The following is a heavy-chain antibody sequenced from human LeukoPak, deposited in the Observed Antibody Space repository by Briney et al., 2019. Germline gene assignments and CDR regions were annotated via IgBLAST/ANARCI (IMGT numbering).Heavy chain of an antibody. D-gene: IGHD1-26*01. Sequence: SETLSLTCTVSGGSTSSYYWSWIRQPPGKGLEWIGYIYYSGSTNYNPSLKSRVTISVDTSKNQFSLKLSSVTAADTAVYYCARDSDYSYMDVWGKGTTVTVSS. V-gene: IGHV4-59*01. J-gene: IGHJ6*03. CDR1: GGSTSSYY. CDR3: ARDSDYSYMDV. CDR2: IYYSGST.